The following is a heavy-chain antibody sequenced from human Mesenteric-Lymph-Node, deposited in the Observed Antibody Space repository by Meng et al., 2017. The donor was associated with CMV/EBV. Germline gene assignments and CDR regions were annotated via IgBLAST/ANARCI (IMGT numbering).Heavy chain of an antibody. CDR3: ARRSGLQLAYNLPFDP. CDR2: IYPGDCDT. CDR1: GYSFTSYW. J-gene: IGHJ5*02. V-gene: IGHV5-51*01. Sequence: KVSCKGSGYSFTSYWIGWVRQTPGKGLEWMGIIYPGDCDTRYSPSFQGEVTISADKSTSTAYLQRSSLKASDTAMYYCARRSGLQLAYNLPFDPWGPGNPGHRLL. D-gene: IGHD2-21*01.